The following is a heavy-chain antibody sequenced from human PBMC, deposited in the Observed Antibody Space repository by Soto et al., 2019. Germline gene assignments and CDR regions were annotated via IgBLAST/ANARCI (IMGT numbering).Heavy chain of an antibody. CDR1: GYSFTSYW. Sequence: GESLKISCKGSGYSFTSYWIGWVRQMPGKGLEWMGIIYPGDSDTRYSPSFQGQVTISADKSISTAYLQWSSLKASDTAMYYCARSSIYDYVWGSYRYTPDYYYGMDVWGQGTTVTVSS. CDR3: ARSSIYDYVWGSYRYTPDYYYGMDV. J-gene: IGHJ6*02. CDR2: IYPGDSDT. D-gene: IGHD3-16*02. V-gene: IGHV5-51*01.